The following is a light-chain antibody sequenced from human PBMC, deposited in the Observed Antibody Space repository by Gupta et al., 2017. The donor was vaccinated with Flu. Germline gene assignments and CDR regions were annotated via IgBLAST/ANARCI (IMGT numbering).Light chain of an antibody. CDR1: QDISNY. CDR3: QQYDDPPPT. Sequence: PSSLSASVGDRVTISCQASQDISNYLNWYQQQPGKAPKLLIYDTSNLETGVPSRCTGSGSATDFTFTISSLQPEDIATYYCQQYDDPPPTFGQGTRLEIK. CDR2: DTS. J-gene: IGKJ5*01. V-gene: IGKV1-33*01.